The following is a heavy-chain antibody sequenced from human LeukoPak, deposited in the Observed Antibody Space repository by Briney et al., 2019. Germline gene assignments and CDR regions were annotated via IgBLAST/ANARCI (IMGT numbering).Heavy chain of an antibody. CDR3: ATGWAVGATTDDAYDI. CDR1: GYTFTGYY. J-gene: IGHJ3*02. CDR2: FDPEDGET. D-gene: IGHD1-26*01. V-gene: IGHV1-24*01. Sequence: ASVKVSCKASGYTFTGYYMHWVRQAPGQGLEWMGGFDPEDGETIYAQKFQGRVTMTEDTSTDTAYMELSSLRSEDTAVYYCATGWAVGATTDDAYDIWGQGTMVTVSS.